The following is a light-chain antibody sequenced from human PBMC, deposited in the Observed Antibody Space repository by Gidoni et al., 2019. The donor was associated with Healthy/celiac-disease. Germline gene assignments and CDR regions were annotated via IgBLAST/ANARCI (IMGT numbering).Light chain of an antibody. CDR1: QSGSSN. CDR3: QQYNNWPRT. V-gene: IGKV3-15*01. CDR2: GAS. Sequence: DIVMTQSPATLSVSPGERATLSCRASQSGSSNLAWYQQKPGQAPRLLSYGASTRATGIPARFSGSGSGTEFTLTISSLQSEDFAVYYCQQYNNWPRTFGQGTKVEIK. J-gene: IGKJ1*01.